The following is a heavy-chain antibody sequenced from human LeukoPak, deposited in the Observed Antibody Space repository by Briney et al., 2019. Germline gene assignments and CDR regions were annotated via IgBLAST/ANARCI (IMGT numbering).Heavy chain of an antibody. Sequence: PSETLSLTCAVYGGSFSGYYWSWIRQPPGKGLEWIGEINHSGGTNYNPSLKSRVTISVDTSKNQFSLKLSSVTAADTAVYYCARDSDAFDIWGQGTMVTVSS. CDR2: INHSGGT. D-gene: IGHD2-15*01. CDR3: ARDSDAFDI. V-gene: IGHV4-34*01. CDR1: GGSFSGYY. J-gene: IGHJ3*02.